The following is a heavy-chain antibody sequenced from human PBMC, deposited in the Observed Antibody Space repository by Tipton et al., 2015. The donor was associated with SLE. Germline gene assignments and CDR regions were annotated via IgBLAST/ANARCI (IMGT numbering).Heavy chain of an antibody. D-gene: IGHD3-3*01. CDR1: GDTFRSFA. J-gene: IGHJ6*03. Sequence: QLVQSGAEVKKSGSSVRVSCNSSGDTFRSFAISWVRQAPGQGLEWMGWISGYSGDTNYAERPQGRLTMTTDTSTSTAYMELRSLRSDETAVYYCARTIIRMFVDEMGYMVVWGKGTTVTVS. CDR2: ISGYSGDT. CDR3: ARTIIRMFVDEMGYMVV. V-gene: IGHV1-18*01.